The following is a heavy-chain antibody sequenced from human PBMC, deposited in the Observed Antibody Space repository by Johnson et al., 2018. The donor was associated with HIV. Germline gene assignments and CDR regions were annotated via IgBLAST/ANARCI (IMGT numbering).Heavy chain of an antibody. V-gene: IGHV3-7*01. Sequence: MLLVESGGGLVQPGGSLRLSCAASVFTFSSYWMSWVRQAPGKGLEWVANIKQDGSEKYYVDSVKGRFTISRDNSKNTLYLQMNSLRAEDTAVYYCAKGRLGVAFDIWGQGTMVTVSS. J-gene: IGHJ3*02. D-gene: IGHD3-16*01. CDR1: VFTFSSYW. CDR2: IKQDGSEK. CDR3: AKGRLGVAFDI.